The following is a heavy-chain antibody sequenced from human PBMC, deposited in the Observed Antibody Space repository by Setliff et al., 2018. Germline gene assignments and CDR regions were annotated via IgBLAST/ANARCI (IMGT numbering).Heavy chain of an antibody. CDR3: ARQQQLVIGSTAYYYYGMDV. J-gene: IGHJ6*02. Sequence: PSETLSLTCTVSGGSISSSSYYWGWIRQPPGKGLEWIGRFYYSGSTYYNPSLKSRVTISVDTSKNQFSLKLSSVTAADTAVYYCARQQQLVIGSTAYYYYGMDVWGQGTTVTVSS. CDR2: FYYSGST. V-gene: IGHV4-39*07. D-gene: IGHD6-13*01. CDR1: GGSISSSSYY.